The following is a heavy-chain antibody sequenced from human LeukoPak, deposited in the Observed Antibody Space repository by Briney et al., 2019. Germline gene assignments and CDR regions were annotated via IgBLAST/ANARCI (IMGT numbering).Heavy chain of an antibody. CDR2: IRTGGST. Sequence: GGYLRLSCAASGFTGSSNYMSWVRQAPGKGLEWVSIIRTGGSTYYAGSVKGRFTISRDNSKNALYLQMNSLRAEDTAVYFCARGGPIAVAGYYFDYWGQGTLVTVSS. J-gene: IGHJ4*02. D-gene: IGHD6-19*01. CDR1: GFTGSSNY. CDR3: ARGGPIAVAGYYFDY. V-gene: IGHV3-53*01.